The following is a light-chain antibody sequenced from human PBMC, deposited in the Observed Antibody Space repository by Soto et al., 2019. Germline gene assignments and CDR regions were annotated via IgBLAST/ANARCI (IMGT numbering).Light chain of an antibody. V-gene: IGKV3-20*01. CDR1: QTVASNY. CDR3: QKYGNSPQT. CDR2: GAS. Sequence: EIVLTQSPGTLSLSPGERGTLSCRASQTVASNYVAWYQQKHGQAPRLLIYGASLRATGIPDRFSGSGSGTDFNLTISRLEAEDFAVYYCQKYGNSPQTFGQGTKVEIK. J-gene: IGKJ1*01.